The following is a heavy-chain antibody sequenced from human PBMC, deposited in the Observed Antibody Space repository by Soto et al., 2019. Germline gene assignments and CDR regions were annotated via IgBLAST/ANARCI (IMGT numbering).Heavy chain of an antibody. J-gene: IGHJ4*02. CDR3: ARKPRLLDS. Sequence: PGGSLRLSCAASKFTFSTYAMTWVRQAPGKGLEWVAYISSDGTETNYVDSVRGRFTISRDNAKNSLFLEMNSLRVEDTAVYYCARKPRLLDSWGQGTQVTVSS. CDR1: KFTFSTYA. V-gene: IGHV3-7*01. D-gene: IGHD6-6*01. CDR2: ISSDGTET.